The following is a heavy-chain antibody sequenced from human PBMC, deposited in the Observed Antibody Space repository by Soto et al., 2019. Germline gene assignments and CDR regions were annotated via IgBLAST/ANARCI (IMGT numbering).Heavy chain of an antibody. J-gene: IGHJ3*01. D-gene: IGHD6-6*01. V-gene: IGHV4-39*01. Sequence: PSETLSLTCTVSGGSISSSSYYWGWIRQPPGKGLEWIGSIYYSGSTYYNPSLKSRVTISVDTSKSQFSLKLSSVTAADTAVYYFARKEARSYDQSRRRYFPCRFCWGQGT. CDR2: IYYSGST. CDR3: ARKEARSYDQSRRRYFPCRFC. CDR1: GGSISSSSYY.